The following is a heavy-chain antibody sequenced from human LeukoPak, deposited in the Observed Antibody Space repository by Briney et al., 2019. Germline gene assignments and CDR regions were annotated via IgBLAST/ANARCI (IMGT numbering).Heavy chain of an antibody. CDR3: AREISGACMDV. Sequence: EASVKVSCKASGGTFSSYAISWVRQAPGQGLEWMGRISAYNGDTNYAQNLQGRVTMTTDTSSSTAYMELRSLRSDDTAVYYCAREISGACMDVWGQGTTVTVSS. J-gene: IGHJ6*02. V-gene: IGHV1-18*01. D-gene: IGHD2-15*01. CDR2: ISAYNGDT. CDR1: GGTFSSYA.